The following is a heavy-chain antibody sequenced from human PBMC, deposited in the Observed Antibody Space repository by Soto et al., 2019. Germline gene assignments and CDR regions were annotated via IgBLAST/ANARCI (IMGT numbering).Heavy chain of an antibody. CDR2: IYYSGST. CDR3: ARTPPTTNYYYYGMDV. V-gene: IGHV4-31*03. CDR1: GGSISSGGYY. Sequence: PSETLSLTCTVSGGSISSGGYYWSWIRQHPGKGLEWIGYIYYSGSTYYNPSLKSRVTISVDTSKNQFSLKLSSVTAADTAVYYCARTPPTTNYYYYGMDVWGQGTKVTVSS. D-gene: IGHD1-1*01. J-gene: IGHJ6*02.